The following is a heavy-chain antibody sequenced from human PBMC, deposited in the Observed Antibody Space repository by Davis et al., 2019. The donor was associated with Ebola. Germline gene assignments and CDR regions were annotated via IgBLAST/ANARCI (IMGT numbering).Heavy chain of an antibody. D-gene: IGHD6-6*01. J-gene: IGHJ2*01. Sequence: SLKISCAASGFTFDDYAMHWVRQAPGKGLEWVSGISWNSGSIGYADSVKGRFTISRDNAKNSLYLQMNSLRAEDTALYYCAKDRYSSSERYFDLWGRGTLVTVSS. V-gene: IGHV3-9*01. CDR1: GFTFDDYA. CDR3: AKDRYSSSERYFDL. CDR2: ISWNSGSI.